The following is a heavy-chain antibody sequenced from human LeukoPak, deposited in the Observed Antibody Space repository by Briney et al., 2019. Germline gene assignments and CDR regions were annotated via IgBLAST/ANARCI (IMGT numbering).Heavy chain of an antibody. CDR3: ARVQLWRYFGY. CDR1: GGTFSSYA. V-gene: IGHV1-69*04. D-gene: IGHD2-2*01. Sequence: SVKVSCKASGGTFSSYAISWVRQAPGQGLEWMGRIIPILGIANYAQKFQGRVTITADKSTSTAYMELSSLRSEDTAVYYCARVQLWRYFGYWGQGTLVTVSS. CDR2: IIPILGIA. J-gene: IGHJ4*02.